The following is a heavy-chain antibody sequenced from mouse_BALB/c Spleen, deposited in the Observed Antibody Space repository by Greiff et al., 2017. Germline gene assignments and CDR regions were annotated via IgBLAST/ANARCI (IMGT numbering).Heavy chain of an antibody. Sequence: EVQLVESGGDLVKPGGSLKLSCAASGFTFSSYGMSWVRQTPDKRLEWVATISSGGSYTYYPDSVKGRFTISRDNAKNTLYLQMSSLKSEDTAMYYCARHLTTACFDYWGQGTTLTVSS. CDR1: GFTFSSYG. CDR2: ISSGGSYT. D-gene: IGHD1-2*01. CDR3: ARHLTTACFDY. V-gene: IGHV5-6*01. J-gene: IGHJ2*01.